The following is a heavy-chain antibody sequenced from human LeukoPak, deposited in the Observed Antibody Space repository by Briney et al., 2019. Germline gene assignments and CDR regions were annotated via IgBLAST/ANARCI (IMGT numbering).Heavy chain of an antibody. Sequence: PGGSLRLSCAASGFTFSSYWMSWVRQAPGKGLEWVANIKQDGSEKYYVDSVKGRFTISRDNAKNSLYLQMNSLRAEDTAVYYCARDSVDRDFWSAFSYHYYMDVWGKGTTVTVSS. J-gene: IGHJ6*03. CDR2: IKQDGSEK. D-gene: IGHD3-3*01. CDR3: ARDSVDRDFWSAFSYHYYMDV. CDR1: GFTFSSYW. V-gene: IGHV3-7*01.